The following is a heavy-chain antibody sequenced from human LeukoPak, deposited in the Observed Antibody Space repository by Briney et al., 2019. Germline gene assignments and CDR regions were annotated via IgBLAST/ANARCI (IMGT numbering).Heavy chain of an antibody. V-gene: IGHV4-61*02. CDR2: IYTSGST. Sequence: PSETLSLTCTVSGGSISSGSYYWSWIRQPAGKGLEWIGRIYTSGSTNYNPSLKSRVTISVDTSKNQFSLKLSSVTAADTAVYYCARDYPQFDPWGQGTLVTVSS. CDR1: GGSISSGSYY. J-gene: IGHJ5*02. CDR3: ARDYPQFDP.